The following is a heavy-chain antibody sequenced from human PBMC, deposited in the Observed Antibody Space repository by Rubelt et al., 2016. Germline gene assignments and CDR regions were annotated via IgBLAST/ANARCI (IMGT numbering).Heavy chain of an antibody. D-gene: IGHD4-11*01. J-gene: IGHJ4*02. V-gene: IGHV3-30*02. CDR2: IRYDGSNN. Sequence: AQLVESGGGLVQPGGSLRLSCAASGFTFSSYGMHWVRQAPGKGLEWVAFIRYDGSNNYYADSVKGRFTISRDNSKNTLYLQMNSLRAEDTAVYYCAKDRTTNLDYWGQGTLVTVSS. CDR1: GFTFSSYG. CDR3: AKDRTTNLDY.